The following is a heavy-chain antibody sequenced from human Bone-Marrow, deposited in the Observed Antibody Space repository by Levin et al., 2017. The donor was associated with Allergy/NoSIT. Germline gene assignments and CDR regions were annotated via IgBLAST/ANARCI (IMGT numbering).Heavy chain of an antibody. Sequence: KISCKASGGTSTSHGISWVRQAPGQGLEWMGAILPIFRTTKYAQKLQGRVTITADDFTSTTYMELTSLRPNDTAVYFCARDLIVAGPATPEGNYHYHGMDVWGQGTTVTVSS. CDR2: ILPIFRTT. D-gene: IGHD2-15*01. CDR3: ARDLIVAGPATPEGNYHYHGMDV. V-gene: IGHV1-69*01. J-gene: IGHJ6*02. CDR1: GGTSTSHG.